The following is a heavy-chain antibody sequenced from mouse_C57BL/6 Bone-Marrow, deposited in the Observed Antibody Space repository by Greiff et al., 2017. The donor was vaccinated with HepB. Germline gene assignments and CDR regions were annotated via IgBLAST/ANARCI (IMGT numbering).Heavy chain of an antibody. CDR1: GYTFTSYW. J-gene: IGHJ3*01. Sequence: QVQLQQPGAELVMPGASVKLSCKASGYTFTSYWMHWVKQRPGQGLEWIGEIDPSDSYTYYNQKFKGKSTFTVDTSSSTAYMQLSSLTSEDSAVYYCARSFCSDYDDAWFAYWGQGTLVTVSA. CDR2: IDPSDSYT. D-gene: IGHD2-4*01. CDR3: ARSFCSDYDDAWFAY. V-gene: IGHV1-69*01.